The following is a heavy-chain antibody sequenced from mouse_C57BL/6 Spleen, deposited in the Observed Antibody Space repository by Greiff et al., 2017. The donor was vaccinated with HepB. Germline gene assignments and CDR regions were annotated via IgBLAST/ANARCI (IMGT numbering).Heavy chain of an antibody. V-gene: IGHV5-9*01. Sequence: EVKLVESGGGLVKPGGSLKLSCAASGFTFSSYTMSWVRQTPEKRLEWVATISGGGGNTYYPDNVKGRFTISRDNAKNTLYLQMSSLRSEDTALYYCARPTGRGYFDDWGQGTTLTVSS. CDR2: ISGGGGNT. CDR1: GFTFSSYT. D-gene: IGHD4-1*02. J-gene: IGHJ2*01. CDR3: ARPTGRGYFDD.